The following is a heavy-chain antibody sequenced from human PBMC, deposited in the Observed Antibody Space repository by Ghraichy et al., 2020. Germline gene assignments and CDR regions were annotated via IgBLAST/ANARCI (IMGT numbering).Heavy chain of an antibody. CDR3: AKDKERQWLWAGDY. J-gene: IGHJ4*02. D-gene: IGHD6-19*01. CDR2: ISGSGGST. V-gene: IGHV3-23*01. Sequence: GGSLRLSCTASGFTFSNYAMSWVRQAPGKGLEWVSTISGSGGSTYYADSVKGRFTISRDNSKNTLYLQMNSLRAEDTAVYYCAKDKERQWLWAGDYWGQGTLVTVSS. CDR1: GFTFSNYA.